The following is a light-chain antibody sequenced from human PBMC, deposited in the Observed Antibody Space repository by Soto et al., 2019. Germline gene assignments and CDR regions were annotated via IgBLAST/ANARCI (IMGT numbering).Light chain of an antibody. CDR2: DVS. CDR1: NSNIGAGYD. CDR3: SSYTSTSTSYV. Sequence: QSVLTQPPSVSGAPGQRVSISCTGSNSNIGAGYDVNWYQQHPGKAPKLMIYDVSNRPSGVSIRFSGSRSGNTASLIISGLQAEDEADYYCSSYTSTSTSYVFGTGTKLTVL. V-gene: IGLV1-40*01. J-gene: IGLJ1*01.